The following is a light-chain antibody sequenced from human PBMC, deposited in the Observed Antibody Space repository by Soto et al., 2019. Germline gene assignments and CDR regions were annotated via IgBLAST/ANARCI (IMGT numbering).Light chain of an antibody. CDR1: QTISSW. CDR2: KAS. CDR3: QHYNSYSAA. Sequence: DIQMTQSPSTLSGSVGDRVTITCRASQTISSWLAWYQQKPGKAPKLLIYKASTLKSGVPSRFSGSGSGTEFTLTISSVQPDDFATYYCQHYNSYSAAFGQGTKVELK. J-gene: IGKJ1*01. V-gene: IGKV1-5*03.